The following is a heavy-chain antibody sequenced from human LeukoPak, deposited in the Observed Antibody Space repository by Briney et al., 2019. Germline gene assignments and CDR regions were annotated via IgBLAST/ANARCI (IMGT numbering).Heavy chain of an antibody. CDR1: GFTFDDYA. CDR2: ISGDGGST. CDR3: AKDGVPMVRGVRLPNDFDY. Sequence: PGGSLRLSCAASGFTFDDYAMHWVRQAPGKGLEWVSLISGDGGSTYYADSVKGRFTISRDNSKNSLYLQMNSLRTEDTALYYCAKDGVPMVRGVRLPNDFDYWGQGTLVTISS. D-gene: IGHD3-10*01. J-gene: IGHJ4*02. V-gene: IGHV3-43*02.